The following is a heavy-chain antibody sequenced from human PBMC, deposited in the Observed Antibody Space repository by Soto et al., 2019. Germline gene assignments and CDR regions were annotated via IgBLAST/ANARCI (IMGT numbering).Heavy chain of an antibody. V-gene: IGHV2-5*02. CDR3: AHTGYYDLLTFDY. D-gene: IGHD3-9*01. CDR2: IYWDDDK. Sequence: SGLTLVNPTQTLTLTCNFSGFSLSSRKMGVGWIRQPPGKALEWLALIYWDDDKRYRPSLNNRLTITKDTSKNQVLLTMTNLDPADTATYYCAHTGYYDLLTFDYWGQGTLVTVSS. CDR1: GFSLSSRKMG. J-gene: IGHJ4*02.